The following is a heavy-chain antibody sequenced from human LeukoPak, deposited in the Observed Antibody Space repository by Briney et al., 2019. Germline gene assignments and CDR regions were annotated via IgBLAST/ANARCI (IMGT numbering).Heavy chain of an antibody. D-gene: IGHD4-17*01. V-gene: IGHV4-39*01. CDR2: IYYSGST. Sequence: PSETLSLTCTVSGGPISSSSYYWGWIRQPPGKGLEWIGSIYYSGSTYYNPSLKSRVTISVDTSKNQFSLKLSSVTAADTAVYYCARTSPMTTVTTNDYWGQGTLFTVSS. J-gene: IGHJ4*02. CDR1: GGPISSSSYY. CDR3: ARTSPMTTVTTNDY.